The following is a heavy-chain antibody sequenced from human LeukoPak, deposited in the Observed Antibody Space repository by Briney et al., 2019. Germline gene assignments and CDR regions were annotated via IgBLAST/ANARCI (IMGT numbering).Heavy chain of an antibody. CDR3: ARDFRVRYYFDY. CDR1: GFTFSSYS. D-gene: IGHD3-10*01. V-gene: IGHV3-21*01. Sequence: GGSLRLSCAASGFTFSSYSMNWVRQAPGKGLEWVSSISSSSSYIYYADSVKGRFTISRDNAKNSLYLQMNSLRAEDTAVYYCARDFRVRYYFDYWGQGTLVTVSS. J-gene: IGHJ4*02. CDR2: ISSSSSYI.